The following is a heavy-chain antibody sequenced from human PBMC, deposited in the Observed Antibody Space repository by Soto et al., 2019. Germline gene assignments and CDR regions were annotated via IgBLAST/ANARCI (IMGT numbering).Heavy chain of an antibody. Sequence: QLQLQESGPGLVKPSETLSLTRIVSGGSLSSSNYYWGWIRQPPGKGLEWIGSIYYSGSTYYNPSLKSRVTISADTSENQFSLKLTSVTAADTAVYYCARRPSSNWYFDYWGQGTLVTVSS. CDR3: ARRPSSNWYFDY. CDR1: GGSLSSSNYY. CDR2: IYYSGST. D-gene: IGHD6-13*01. V-gene: IGHV4-39*01. J-gene: IGHJ4*02.